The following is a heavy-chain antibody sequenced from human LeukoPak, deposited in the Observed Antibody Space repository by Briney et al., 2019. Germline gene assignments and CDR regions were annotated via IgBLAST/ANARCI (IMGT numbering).Heavy chain of an antibody. CDR1: GYTFTSYD. D-gene: IGHD3-22*01. J-gene: IGHJ4*02. Sequence: GASVTVSCTASGYTFTSYDINWVRQAPGKGLEWMGGFDPEDGETIYAQKFQGRVTMTEDTSTDTAYMELSSLRSEDTAVYYCATARIHYYDSSAIGYWGQGTLVTVSS. CDR2: FDPEDGET. CDR3: ATARIHYYDSSAIGY. V-gene: IGHV1-24*01.